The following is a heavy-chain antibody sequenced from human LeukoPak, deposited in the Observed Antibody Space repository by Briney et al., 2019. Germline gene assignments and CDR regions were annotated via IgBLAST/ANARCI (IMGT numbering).Heavy chain of an antibody. D-gene: IGHD3-10*01. J-gene: IGHJ4*02. Sequence: GGSLRLSCAASGFTFSSYGVHWVRQARGKRLEWVAFIRYDGSNKYYADSVKGRFTISRDNSKNTLYLQMNSLRAEDTAVYYCAKDRNGSGSYSYYFDYWGQGTVVTVSS. CDR1: GFTFSSYG. CDR3: AKDRNGSGSYSYYFDY. V-gene: IGHV3-30*02. CDR2: IRYDGSNK.